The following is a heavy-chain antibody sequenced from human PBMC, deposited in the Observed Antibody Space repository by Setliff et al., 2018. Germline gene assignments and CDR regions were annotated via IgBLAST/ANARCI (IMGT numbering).Heavy chain of an antibody. J-gene: IGHJ4*02. CDR2: IIPKNGVT. V-gene: IGHV1-2*06. CDR3: ARERYFDY. Sequence: ASVKVSCKASGYTFTGYYLHWVRQAPGQGLEWMGRIIPKNGVTNYAQKFQGRVIMTRNTSISTAYLELNTLRSDDTAVYYCARERYFDYWGQGTLVTVSS. CDR1: GYTFTGYY.